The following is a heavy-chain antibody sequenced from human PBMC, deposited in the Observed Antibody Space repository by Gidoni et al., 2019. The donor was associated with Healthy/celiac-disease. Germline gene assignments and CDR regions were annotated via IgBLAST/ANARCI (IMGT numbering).Heavy chain of an antibody. D-gene: IGHD6-19*01. Sequence: QLQLQESGPGLVKPSETLSLTCTVSGGSISSSRYYWGWIGQPPGKGLEWIGSIYYSGCTYSNPSLTSRVTISGDTSTIQFFLKLSSVTAADTAVYYCARDSSGWYGGSDYWGQGTLVTVSS. V-gene: IGHV4-39*07. CDR1: GGSISSSRYY. CDR2: IYYSGCT. J-gene: IGHJ4*02. CDR3: ARDSSGWYGGSDY.